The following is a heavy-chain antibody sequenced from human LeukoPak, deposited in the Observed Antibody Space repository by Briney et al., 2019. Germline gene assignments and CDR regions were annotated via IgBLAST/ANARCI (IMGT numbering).Heavy chain of an antibody. V-gene: IGHV3-23*01. CDR2: ISGGGAST. CDR3: AKREGYNSNYFDY. CDR1: GFTFSNYA. D-gene: IGHD5-24*01. Sequence: PGGSLRLSCAASGFTFSNYAMSWVRQAPGKGLEWVSAISGGGASTYYADSVKGRFTISRDNSKNTLYLQMNSLRAEDTAVYYCAKREGYNSNYFDYWGQGTLVTVSS. J-gene: IGHJ4*02.